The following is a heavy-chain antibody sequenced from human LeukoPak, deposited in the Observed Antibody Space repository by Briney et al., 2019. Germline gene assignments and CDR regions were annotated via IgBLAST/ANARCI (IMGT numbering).Heavy chain of an antibody. CDR1: GFTFSSYG. D-gene: IGHD6-19*01. CDR3: ARGHAQDSSGFDY. CDR2: MWYDGSNK. J-gene: IGHJ4*02. Sequence: GGSLRLSCAASGFTFSSYGMHWVRQAPGKGLEWVAIMWYDGSNKYYTDSVKGRFTISRDNSKNTLYLQMNSLRVEDTAVYYCARGHAQDSSGFDYWGQGTLVTVTS. V-gene: IGHV3-33*01.